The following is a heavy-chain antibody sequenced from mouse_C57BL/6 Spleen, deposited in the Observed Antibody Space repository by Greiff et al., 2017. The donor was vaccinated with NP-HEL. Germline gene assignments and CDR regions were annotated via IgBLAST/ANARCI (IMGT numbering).Heavy chain of an antibody. J-gene: IGHJ1*03. CDR2: INPSSGYT. CDR1: GYTFTSYW. CDR3: ASSDYYGSSYEGYWYFDV. V-gene: IGHV1-7*01. Sequence: QVQLKQSGAELAKPGASVKLSCKASGYTFTSYWMHWVKQRPGQGLEWIGYINPSSGYTKYNQKFKDKATLTADKSSSTAYMQLSSLTYEDSAVYYCASSDYYGSSYEGYWYFDVWGTGTTVTVSS. D-gene: IGHD1-1*01.